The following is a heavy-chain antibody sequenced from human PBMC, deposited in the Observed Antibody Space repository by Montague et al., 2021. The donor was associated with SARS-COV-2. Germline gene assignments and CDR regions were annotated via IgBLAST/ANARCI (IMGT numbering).Heavy chain of an antibody. CDR3: AGGYGSGSYSS. V-gene: IGHV4-39*01. D-gene: IGHD3-10*01. CDR2: IFYTGNT. CDR1: GGSVSSRSYY. Sequence: SETLSLTCTVSGGSVSSRSYYWGWIRQPPGKGLEWIGTIFYTGNTYYNPSLKSRITISIDRSKNQFSLKLTSVTAADTSLYYCAGGYGSGSYSSWGQGTLVTVSS. J-gene: IGHJ4*02.